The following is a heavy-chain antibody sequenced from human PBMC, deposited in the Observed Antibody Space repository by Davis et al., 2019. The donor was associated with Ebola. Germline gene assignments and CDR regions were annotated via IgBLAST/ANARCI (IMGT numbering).Heavy chain of an antibody. J-gene: IGHJ4*02. CDR1: GGSISSGDYY. CDR2: INHSGST. Sequence: MPSETLSLTCTVSGGSISSGDYYWSWIRQPPGKGLEWIGEINHSGSTNYNPSLKSRVTISVDTSKNQFSLKLSSVAAADTAVYYCARGQRYYGSGRWNYWGQGTLVTVSS. V-gene: IGHV4-39*07. CDR3: ARGQRYYGSGRWNY. D-gene: IGHD3-10*01.